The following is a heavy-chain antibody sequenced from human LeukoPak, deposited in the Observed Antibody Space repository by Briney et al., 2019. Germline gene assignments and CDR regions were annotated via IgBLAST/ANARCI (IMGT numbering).Heavy chain of an antibody. D-gene: IGHD3-10*01. CDR3: ARGRELLWFGELPNDAFDI. CDR1: GGSFSGYY. CDR2: INHSGST. Sequence: PSETLSLTCAVYGGSFSGYYWSWIRQPPGKGLEWIGEINHSGSTNYNPSLKSRVTISVDTSKNQFPLKLSSVTAADTAVYYCARGRELLWFGELPNDAFDIWGQGTMVTVSS. V-gene: IGHV4-34*01. J-gene: IGHJ3*02.